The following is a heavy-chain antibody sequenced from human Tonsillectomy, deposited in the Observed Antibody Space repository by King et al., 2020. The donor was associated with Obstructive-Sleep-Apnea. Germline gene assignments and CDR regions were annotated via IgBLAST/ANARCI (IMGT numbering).Heavy chain of an antibody. Sequence: AQLVQSGGGLVQPGRSLRLSCAASGFTFDDYAMHWVRQAPGKGLEWVSGISWNSGSIGYADSVKGRFTISRDNAKNSLFLQMNSLRTEDTAVYYCVKDKNSGWYVDYFDYWGQGALVTVSS. CDR2: ISWNSGSI. D-gene: IGHD6-19*01. CDR3: VKDKNSGWYVDYFDY. V-gene: IGHV3-9*01. J-gene: IGHJ4*02. CDR1: GFTFDDYA.